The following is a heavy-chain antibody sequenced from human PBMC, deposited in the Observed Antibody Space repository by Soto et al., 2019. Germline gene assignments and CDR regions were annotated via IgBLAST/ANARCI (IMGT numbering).Heavy chain of an antibody. J-gene: IGHJ4*02. CDR1: GFTFSSYS. V-gene: IGHV3-21*01. CDR2: ISSTSIYI. CDR3: ATDQLSLLNYDY. D-gene: IGHD1-1*01. Sequence: LRLSCAASGFTFSSYSMNWVRQAPGKGLEWVSTISSTSIYIYYADSVRGRFTISRDNPKNSLYLQMNSLRAEDTAIYYCATDQLSLLNYDYWAQGTLVTVSS.